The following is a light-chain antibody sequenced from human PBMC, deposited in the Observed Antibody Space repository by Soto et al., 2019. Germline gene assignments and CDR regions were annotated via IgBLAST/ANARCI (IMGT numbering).Light chain of an antibody. CDR3: QQYGSSPYT. V-gene: IGKV3-20*01. Sequence: EIVLTQSPGTLSLSPGERATLSCRASQSVSSSYLAWYQQKPGQAPRLLIDGASTRATGVPDRFSGSGSGTDFTLTISRLEPEDFAVYYCQQYGSSPYTFGQGTKVDI. CDR1: QSVSSSY. CDR2: GAS. J-gene: IGKJ2*01.